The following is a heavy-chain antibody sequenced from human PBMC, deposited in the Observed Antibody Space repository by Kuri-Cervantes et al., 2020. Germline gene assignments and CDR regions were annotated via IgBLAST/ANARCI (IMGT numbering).Heavy chain of an antibody. Sequence: SGPTLVKPPQTLTLTRTFSGFSLSTSGVGVGWIRQPPGKALEWLALIYWDDDKRYSPSLKSRLTITKDTSKNQVVLTMTNMDPVDTATYYCAHRRDTSMTYEAFDIWGQGTMVTVSS. J-gene: IGHJ3*02. CDR1: GFSLSTSGVG. CDR2: IYWDDDK. V-gene: IGHV2-5*02. CDR3: AHRRDTSMTYEAFDI. D-gene: IGHD5-18*01.